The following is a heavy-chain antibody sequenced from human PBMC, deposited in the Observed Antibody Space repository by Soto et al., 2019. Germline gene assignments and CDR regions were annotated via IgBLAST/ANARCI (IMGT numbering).Heavy chain of an antibody. V-gene: IGHV3-21*01. CDR2: ISSSSSYI. Sequence: PGGSLRLSCAASGFTFSSYSMNWVRQAPGKGLEWVSSISSSSSYIYYADSVKGRFTISRDNAKNSLYLQMNSLRAEDTAVYYCARTLQKYCSSTSCHAFDIWGQGTMVPVSS. CDR3: ARTLQKYCSSTSCHAFDI. J-gene: IGHJ3*02. CDR1: GFTFSSYS. D-gene: IGHD2-2*01.